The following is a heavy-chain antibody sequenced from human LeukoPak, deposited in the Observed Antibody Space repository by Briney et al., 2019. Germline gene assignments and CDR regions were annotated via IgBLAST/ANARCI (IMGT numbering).Heavy chain of an antibody. CDR1: EFTFSSYW. Sequence: GGSLRLSCAASEFTFSSYWMSWVRQAPGTGLVWVSRIHPDGSITTYADSVKGRFTISRDNTKNTLYLQMNSLRAEDTAVYYCAPQQAFSPYNWFDPWGQGTLVTVSS. J-gene: IGHJ5*02. CDR2: IHPDGSIT. V-gene: IGHV3-74*03. D-gene: IGHD3-3*02. CDR3: APQQAFSPYNWFDP.